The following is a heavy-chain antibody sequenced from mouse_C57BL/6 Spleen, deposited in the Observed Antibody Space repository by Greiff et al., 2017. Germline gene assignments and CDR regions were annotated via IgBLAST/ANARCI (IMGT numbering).Heavy chain of an antibody. CDR2: IDPSDSYT. CDR1: GYTFTSYW. CDR3: ARERYYGSSYGGMFAD. Sequence: VQLQQPGAELVMPGASVKLSCKASGYTFTSYWMHWVKQRPGQGLQWIGEIDPSDSYTNYNQKFKGKSTLTVDKSSSTAYMQLSSLTSEDSAVYYCARERYYGSSYGGMFADWGQGTLVTVSA. J-gene: IGHJ3*01. D-gene: IGHD1-1*01. V-gene: IGHV1-69*01.